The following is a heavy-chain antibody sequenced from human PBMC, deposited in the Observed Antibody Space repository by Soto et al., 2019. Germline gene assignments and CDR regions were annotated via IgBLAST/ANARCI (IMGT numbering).Heavy chain of an antibody. V-gene: IGHV1-3*01. D-gene: IGHD2-2*01. Sequence: GASVKVSCKASGYTFTSYAMHWVRQAPGQRLEWMGWINAGNGNTKYSQKFQGRVTITRDTSASTAYMELSSLRSEDTAVYYCARDSIVVVPAAPDYYYYYGMDVWGQGTTVTVSS. CDR1: GYTFTSYA. J-gene: IGHJ6*02. CDR2: INAGNGNT. CDR3: ARDSIVVVPAAPDYYYYYGMDV.